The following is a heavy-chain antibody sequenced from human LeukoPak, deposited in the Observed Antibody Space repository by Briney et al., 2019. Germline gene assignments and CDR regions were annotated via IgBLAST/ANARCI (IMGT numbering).Heavy chain of an antibody. CDR1: GGSISSGGYY. CDR3: ARLTHDSSGYYLDRAFDI. CDR2: IYYSGST. J-gene: IGHJ3*02. V-gene: IGHV4-61*08. D-gene: IGHD3-22*01. Sequence: NSSETLSLTCTVSGGSISSGGYYWSGIRQHPGKGLEWIGYIYYSGSTNYNPSLKSRVTISVDTSKNQFSLKLSSVTAADTAVYYCARLTHDSSGYYLDRAFDIWGQGTMVTVSS.